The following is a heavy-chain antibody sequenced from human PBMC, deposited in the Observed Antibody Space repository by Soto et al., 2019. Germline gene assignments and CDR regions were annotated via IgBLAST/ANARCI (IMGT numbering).Heavy chain of an antibody. Sequence: PGWSLRLSCASSVFTFSSYGMHWVRQAPGKGLEWAAVISYDGNNKYYAESVKGRFTISRDTSKNTLYLQMNSLRPEDTAVYYCVADYVATDTFDIWGRGTMVTVSS. D-gene: IGHD3-10*02. V-gene: IGHV3-30*03. CDR3: VADYVATDTFDI. CDR2: ISYDGNNK. J-gene: IGHJ3*02. CDR1: VFTFSSYG.